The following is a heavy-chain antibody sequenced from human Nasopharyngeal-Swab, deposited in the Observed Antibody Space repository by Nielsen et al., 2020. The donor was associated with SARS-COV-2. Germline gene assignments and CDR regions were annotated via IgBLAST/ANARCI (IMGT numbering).Heavy chain of an antibody. J-gene: IGHJ4*02. CDR2: IKQSGSGQ. CDR3: ARYCSTTSCPRGFDY. V-gene: IGHV3-7*01. D-gene: IGHD2-2*01. Sequence: WMRQPPGKGLEWVAHIKQSGSGQYYVDSVKGRFTISRDNAKNSLSLQMNSLRAEDTAVYYCARYCSTTSCPRGFDYWGQGTLVTVSS.